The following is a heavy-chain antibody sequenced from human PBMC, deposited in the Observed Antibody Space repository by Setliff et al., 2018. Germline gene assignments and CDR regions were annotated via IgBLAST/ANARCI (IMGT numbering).Heavy chain of an antibody. V-gene: IGHV3-74*01. Sequence: PGGSLRLSCAASGFTFSSYSMNWVRQAPGKGLVWVSRISGDGTTTHYVDSVKGRFTISRDNAKNTLYLQMNDLRAEDTAVYFCVRLLDSDYWGQGTLVTVSS. J-gene: IGHJ4*02. D-gene: IGHD3-10*01. CDR3: VRLLDSDY. CDR2: ISGDGTTT. CDR1: GFTFSSYS.